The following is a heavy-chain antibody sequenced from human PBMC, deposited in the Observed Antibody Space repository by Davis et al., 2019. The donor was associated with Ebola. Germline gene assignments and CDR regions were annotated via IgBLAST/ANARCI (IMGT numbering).Heavy chain of an antibody. Sequence: GESLKISCAASGFTFSSYGMHWVRQAPGKGLEWVAVISYDGSNKYCADSVKGRFTISRDNSKNTLYLQMNSLRAEDTAVYYCARKDAIDYWGQGTLVTVSS. CDR2: ISYDGSNK. CDR3: ARKDAIDY. CDR1: GFTFSSYG. V-gene: IGHV3-30*03. J-gene: IGHJ4*02.